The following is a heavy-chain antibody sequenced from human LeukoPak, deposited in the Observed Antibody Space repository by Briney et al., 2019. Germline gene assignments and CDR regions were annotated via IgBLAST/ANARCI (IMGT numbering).Heavy chain of an antibody. CDR3: ARDDRYSYGYSQSGHFDY. Sequence: GGSLRLSCAASGFTFSSYAMHWVRQAPGKGLEYVSAISSNGGSTYYANSVKGRFTISRDNAKTSLYLQMNSLRAEDTAVYYCARDDRYSYGYSQSGHFDYWGQGILVTVSS. V-gene: IGHV3-64*01. CDR2: ISSNGGST. D-gene: IGHD5-18*01. J-gene: IGHJ4*02. CDR1: GFTFSSYA.